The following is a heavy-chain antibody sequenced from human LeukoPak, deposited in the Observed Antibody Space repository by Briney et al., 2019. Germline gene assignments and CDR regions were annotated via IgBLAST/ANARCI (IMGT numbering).Heavy chain of an antibody. CDR2: IYYSGST. V-gene: IGHV4-59*01. Sequence: SETLSLTCTVSGGSISGYYWSWIHQPPGKGLEWIGYIYYSGSTKYNPSLKSRVTMSVDTSRNQFSLKLSSVTAADTAVYYCARGGLENGYHSNDGFDIWGQGTMVTVSS. J-gene: IGHJ3*02. D-gene: IGHD3-22*01. CDR1: GGSISGYY. CDR3: ARGGLENGYHSNDGFDI.